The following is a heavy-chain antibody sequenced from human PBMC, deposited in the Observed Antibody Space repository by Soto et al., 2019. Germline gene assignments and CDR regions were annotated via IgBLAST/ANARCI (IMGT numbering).Heavy chain of an antibody. V-gene: IGHV3-23*01. CDR1: GFTFSNYA. CDR2: ISTSGGNT. D-gene: IGHD6-6*01. J-gene: IGHJ4*02. Sequence: EVQLLESGGGLVQPGGSLRLSCAASGFTFSNYALTWVRQAPGKGLEWVSNISTSGGNTDYADSVRGRFTISRDNSKNTVYLQMNSLRGEDTALYYCAKERAARGIDYWGQGTLVTVSS. CDR3: AKERAARGIDY.